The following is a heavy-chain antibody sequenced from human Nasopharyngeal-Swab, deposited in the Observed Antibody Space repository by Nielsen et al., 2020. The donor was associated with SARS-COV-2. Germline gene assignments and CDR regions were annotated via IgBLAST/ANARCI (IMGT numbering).Heavy chain of an antibody. Sequence: SETLSLTCTVSGGSISSGGYYWSWIRQHPGKGLEWIGYIYYSGSTYYNPSLKSRVTISVDTSKNQFSLKLSSVTAADTAVYYCARARITMIVVVSAFDIWGQGTIVTVSS. CDR2: IYYSGST. J-gene: IGHJ3*02. CDR3: ARARITMIVVVSAFDI. D-gene: IGHD3-22*01. V-gene: IGHV4-31*03. CDR1: GGSISSGGYY.